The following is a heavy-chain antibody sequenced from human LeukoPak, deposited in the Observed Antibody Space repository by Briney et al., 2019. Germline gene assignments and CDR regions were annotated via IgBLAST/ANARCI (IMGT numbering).Heavy chain of an antibody. J-gene: IGHJ3*02. V-gene: IGHV3-21*01. D-gene: IGHD3-16*01. CDR3: ARRAYGAFGI. CDR1: GFTFSSYS. Sequence: PGGSLRLSCVASGFTFSSYSMNWVSQAQGKGLEWVSSISSSSSYIYYADSVKGRFTSSRDNAKNSLYLQMNSLRAEDTAVYYCARRAYGAFGIWGQGTMVTVSS. CDR2: ISSSSSYI.